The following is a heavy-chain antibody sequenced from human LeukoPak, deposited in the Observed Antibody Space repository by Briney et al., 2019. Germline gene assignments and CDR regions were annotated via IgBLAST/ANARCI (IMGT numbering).Heavy chain of an antibody. J-gene: IGHJ6*03. Sequence: ASVKVSCKASGYTFTSYYMHWVRQAPGQGLEWMGIINPSGGSTSYAQKFQGRVTMTRDTSTSTVYMELSSLRSEDTAVYYCARDGRSGSYRTYYYYMDVWGKGTTVTVSS. CDR3: ARDGRSGSYRTYYYYMDV. CDR1: GYTFTSYY. V-gene: IGHV1-46*01. CDR2: INPSGGST. D-gene: IGHD1-26*01.